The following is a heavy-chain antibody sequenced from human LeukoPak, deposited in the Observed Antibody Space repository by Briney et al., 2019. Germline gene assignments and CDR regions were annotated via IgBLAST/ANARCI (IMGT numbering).Heavy chain of an antibody. CDR2: IYYIGST. CDR1: GGSFSSYY. CDR3: ASHKGRATAVDY. Sequence: PSETLSLTCTVSGGSFSSYYWTWIRQPPGKGLQWIGYIYYIGSTSYNPSLKSRVAMSVDTSKNQFSLELSSVTAADTAVYYCASHKGRATAVDYWGQGTLVTVSS. V-gene: IGHV4-59*01. J-gene: IGHJ4*02. D-gene: IGHD2-21*02.